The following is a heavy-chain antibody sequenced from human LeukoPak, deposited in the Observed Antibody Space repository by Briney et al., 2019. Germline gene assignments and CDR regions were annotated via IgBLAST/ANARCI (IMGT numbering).Heavy chain of an antibody. V-gene: IGHV4-4*07. CDR2: FYTSGST. D-gene: IGHD1-26*01. CDR3: ARGGIPEWELLEGYYYYGLDV. CDR1: GGSISDYY. J-gene: IGHJ6*02. Sequence: ASETLSLTCTVSGGSISDYYWTWIRQPAGKRLEWIGRFYTSGSTNYNPSLKSRVTMSLDTSKNQFSLKLRSVTAADTAVYYCARGGIPEWELLEGYYYYGLDVWGQGTTVTVSS.